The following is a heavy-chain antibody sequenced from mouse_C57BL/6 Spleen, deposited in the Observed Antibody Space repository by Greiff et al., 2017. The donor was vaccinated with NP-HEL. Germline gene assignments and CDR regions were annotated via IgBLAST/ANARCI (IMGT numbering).Heavy chain of an antibody. J-gene: IGHJ2*01. Sequence: VQLQQSGAELVRPGPSVKVSCKASGYAFTNYLIEWVKQRPGQGLEWIGVINPGSGGTNYNEKFKGKATLTADKSSSTAYMQLSSLTSEDSAVYFCARKLRYLDYWGQGTTLTVSS. CDR2: INPGSGGT. CDR1: GYAFTNYL. V-gene: IGHV1-54*01. D-gene: IGHD1-1*01. CDR3: ARKLRYLDY.